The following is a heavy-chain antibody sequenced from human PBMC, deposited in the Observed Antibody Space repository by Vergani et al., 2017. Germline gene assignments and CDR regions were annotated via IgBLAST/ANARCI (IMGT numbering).Heavy chain of an antibody. V-gene: IGHV3-23*01. CDR1: GFTFSNSA. CDR3: ARASCIETCYMSNWLDS. Sequence: EVHLLESGGGQVEAGGSLRLSCVASGFTFSNSAMSWVRQTSGKGLEWVSAISGNGDRTYYADSVKGRFTISRDNSKNTLYLQMNSLRVEDTGVYYCARASCIETCYMSNWLDSWGQGTLVTVSS. J-gene: IGHJ5*01. CDR2: ISGNGDRT. D-gene: IGHD3-9*01.